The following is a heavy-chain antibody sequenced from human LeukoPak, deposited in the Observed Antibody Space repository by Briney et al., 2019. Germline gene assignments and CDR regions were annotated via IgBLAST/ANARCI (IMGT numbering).Heavy chain of an antibody. CDR2: ISSSGSTI. Sequence: GTSLRLSCAASGFTFSDYYMSWIRQAPGKGLEWVSYISSSGSTIYYADSVKGRFTISRDNAKNSLYLQMNSLRAEDTAVYYCARSGKYYDSSGYYYYFDYWGQGTLVTVSS. V-gene: IGHV3-11*01. CDR1: GFTFSDYY. J-gene: IGHJ4*02. D-gene: IGHD3-22*01. CDR3: ARSGKYYDSSGYYYYFDY.